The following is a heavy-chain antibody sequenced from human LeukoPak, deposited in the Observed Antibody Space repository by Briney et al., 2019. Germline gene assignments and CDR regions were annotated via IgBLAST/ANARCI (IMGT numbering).Heavy chain of an antibody. D-gene: IGHD2-8*01. CDR1: GFIISINA. CDR2: ITSSGGTT. V-gene: IGHV3-23*01. Sequence: GGSLRLSCAASGFIISINAMTWVRQVPGKGLEWVSAITSSGGTTKYADSVKGRFTISRDNSKNTLYLQMNSLRAEDTAIYYCAKDPNGDYIGAFDNWGQGTMVTVSS. CDR3: AKDPNGDYIGAFDN. J-gene: IGHJ3*02.